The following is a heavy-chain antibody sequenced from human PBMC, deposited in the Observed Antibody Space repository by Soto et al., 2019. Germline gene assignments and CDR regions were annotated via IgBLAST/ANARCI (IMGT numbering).Heavy chain of an antibody. CDR1: EITFSNAW. CDR2: IKSKIDGGTT. J-gene: IGHJ4*02. Sequence: EVQLVESGGGLVKPGGSLRVSCAASEITFSNAWMTWVRQAPGKGLEWVGRIKSKIDGGTTDYGVPVKGRFTISRDDSKNTLYLQMNSLKTEDTAVYYCTTGRYSRSLYFDSWGQGTLFTVSS. D-gene: IGHD6-6*01. V-gene: IGHV3-15*01. CDR3: TTGRYSRSLYFDS.